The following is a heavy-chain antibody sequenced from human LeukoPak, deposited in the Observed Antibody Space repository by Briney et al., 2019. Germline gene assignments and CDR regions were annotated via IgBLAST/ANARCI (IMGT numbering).Heavy chain of an antibody. J-gene: IGHJ4*02. CDR3: ARGWTEVDY. CDR2: IYYSGST. Sequence: PSETLSLTCTVSGGPISSSSYYWGWIRQPPGKGLEWIGTIYYSGSTYYNPSLKSRVTISVDSSRNQFSLKLTSVTAADTAVYYCARGWTEVDYWGQGTLVTVSS. D-gene: IGHD1-1*01. CDR1: GGPISSSSYY. V-gene: IGHV4-39*01.